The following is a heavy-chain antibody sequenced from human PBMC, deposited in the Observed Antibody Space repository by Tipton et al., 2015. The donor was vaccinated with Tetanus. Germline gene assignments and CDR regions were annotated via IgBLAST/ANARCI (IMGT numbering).Heavy chain of an antibody. D-gene: IGHD2-15*01. CDR1: GGSISSSSYY. CDR3: ARHLCSGGSCYFGYGMDV. Sequence: TLSLTCTVSGGSISSSSYYWGWIRQPPRKGLEWIGSIYYSGSTYYNPSLKSRVTISVDTSKNQFSLKLSSVTAADTAVYYCARHLCSGGSCYFGYGMDVWGQGTTVTVSS. V-gene: IGHV4-39*01. CDR2: IYYSGST. J-gene: IGHJ6*02.